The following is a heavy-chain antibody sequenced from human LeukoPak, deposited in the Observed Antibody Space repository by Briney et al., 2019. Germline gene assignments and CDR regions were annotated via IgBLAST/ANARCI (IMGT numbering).Heavy chain of an antibody. V-gene: IGHV3-9*01. CDR3: AKGQSEQLVAECDY. D-gene: IGHD6-13*01. J-gene: IGHJ4*02. CDR1: GFTFDDYA. CDR2: ISWNSGSI. Sequence: PGGSLRLSCAASGFTFDDYAMHWVRQAPGKGLEWVSGISWNSGSIGYADSVKGRFTISRDNAKNSLYLQMNSLRAEDTALYYCAKGQSEQLVAECDYWGQGTLVAVSS.